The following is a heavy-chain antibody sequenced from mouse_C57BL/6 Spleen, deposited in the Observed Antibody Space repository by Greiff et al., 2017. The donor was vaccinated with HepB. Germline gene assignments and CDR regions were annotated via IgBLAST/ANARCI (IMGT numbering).Heavy chain of an antibody. D-gene: IGHD2-5*01. J-gene: IGHJ4*01. Sequence: EVQVVESGGGLVQPGGSMKLSCVASGFTFSNYWMNWVRQSPEKGLEWVAQIRLKSDNYATHYAESVKGRFTISRDDSKSSVYLQMNNLRAEDTGIYYCTGYYSNFYYAMDYWGQGTSVTVSS. CDR2: IRLKSDNYAT. V-gene: IGHV6-3*01. CDR3: TGYYSNFYYAMDY. CDR1: GFTFSNYW.